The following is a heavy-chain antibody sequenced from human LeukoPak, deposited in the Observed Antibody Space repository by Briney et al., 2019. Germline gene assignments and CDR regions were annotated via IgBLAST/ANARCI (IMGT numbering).Heavy chain of an antibody. D-gene: IGHD2-15*01. V-gene: IGHV3-33*01. CDR2: IWYDGSNK. CDR1: GFTFSSYG. CDR3: ARDPSVVAATRGDY. Sequence: PGGSLRLSCAASGFTFSSYGMHWVRQAPGKGLEWVAVIWYDGSNKYYADSVKGRFTISRDNAKNSLYLQMNSLRAEDTAVYYCARDPSVVAATRGDYWGQGTLVTVSS. J-gene: IGHJ4*02.